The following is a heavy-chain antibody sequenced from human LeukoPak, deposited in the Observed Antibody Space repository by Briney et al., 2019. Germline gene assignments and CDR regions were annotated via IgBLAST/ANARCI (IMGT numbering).Heavy chain of an antibody. CDR1: GLIFGDNA. CDR3: SRDRSTSVSRWDSYYYSMDV. D-gene: IGHD2-2*01. Sequence: GGSLRLSCTASGLIFGDNAMSWVRQAPGKGLEWVGVIRSKPHGGTTEYAASVKGRFTISRDDSKNIAYLQMNSLKTEDTAVYYCSRDRSTSVSRWDSYYYSMDVWGKGTTVTVSS. CDR2: IRSKPHGGTT. V-gene: IGHV3-49*04. J-gene: IGHJ6*03.